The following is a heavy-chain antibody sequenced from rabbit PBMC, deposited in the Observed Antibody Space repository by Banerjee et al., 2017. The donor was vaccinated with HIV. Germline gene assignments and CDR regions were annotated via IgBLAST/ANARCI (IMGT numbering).Heavy chain of an antibody. CDR3: TRELYGDYGYFGL. V-gene: IGHV1S45*01. CDR1: GIDFSSYYY. CDR2: IYTYSSST. D-gene: IGHD2-1*01. J-gene: IGHJ4*01. Sequence: QEQLEESGGGLVQPGGTLTLTCKASGIDFSSYYYMCWVRQAPGKGLEWIACIYTYSSSTWYASWVNGRFTISKTSSTTVTLQMTSLTAADTATYFCTRELYGDYGYFGLWGPGTLVTV.